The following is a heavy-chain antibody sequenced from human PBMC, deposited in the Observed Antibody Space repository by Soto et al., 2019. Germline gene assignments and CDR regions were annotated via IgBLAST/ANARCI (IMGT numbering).Heavy chain of an antibody. CDR1: GYTLTELS. V-gene: IGHV1-24*01. Sequence: ASVKVSCKVSGYTLTELSMHWVRQAPGKGLEWMGGFDPEDGETIYAQKFQGRVTMTEDTSTDTAYMELSSLRSEDTAVYYCATWVVVAASDAFDIWGQGTMVNVSS. CDR3: ATWVVVAASDAFDI. J-gene: IGHJ3*02. D-gene: IGHD2-15*01. CDR2: FDPEDGET.